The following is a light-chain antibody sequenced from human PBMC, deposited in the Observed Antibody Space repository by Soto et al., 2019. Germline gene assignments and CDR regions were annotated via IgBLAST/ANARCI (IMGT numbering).Light chain of an antibody. Sequence: DIQMTQSPSTLSASVGDRVTITCRASQSISSWLAWYQQNPGKAPKLLIYKASSLESGVPSRFSGSGSGTEFTLTISSLQPDDFATYYCQQLGTFGQGTKVEIK. J-gene: IGKJ1*01. CDR1: QSISSW. CDR2: KAS. CDR3: QQLGT. V-gene: IGKV1-5*03.